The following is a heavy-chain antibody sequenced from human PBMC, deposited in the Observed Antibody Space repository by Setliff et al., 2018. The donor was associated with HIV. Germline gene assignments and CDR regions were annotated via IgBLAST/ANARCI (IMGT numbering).Heavy chain of an antibody. CDR1: GAPISSNY. D-gene: IGHD3-10*01. CDR2: IYYSGSS. V-gene: IGHV4-39*02. J-gene: IGHJ6*01. Sequence: SETLSLTCKVSGAPISSNYWGWIRQPPGKGLEWIGSIYYSGSSYYNPSLKSRVTISVDTSKNQFSLKLSSVTAADTAVYYCARDNSYYYGSGSHYWYGMDVWGQGTTVTVSS. CDR3: ARDNSYYYGSGSHYWYGMDV.